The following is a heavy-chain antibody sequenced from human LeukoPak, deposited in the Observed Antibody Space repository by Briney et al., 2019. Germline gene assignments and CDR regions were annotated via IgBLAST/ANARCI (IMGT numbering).Heavy chain of an antibody. CDR3: ARVVGGYCSGGSCDVGYIDY. J-gene: IGHJ4*02. CDR1: GFSFNSYG. Sequence: PGGSLRLSCAASGFSFNSYGMHWVRQAPSTGLEWVAVIWYDGSNQFYADSVQRRFTISRDNSKNTLYLQMNSLRTEDTALYYCARVVGGYCSGGSCDVGYIDYWGQGTLVTVSS. CDR2: IWYDGSNQ. D-gene: IGHD2-15*01. V-gene: IGHV3-33*01.